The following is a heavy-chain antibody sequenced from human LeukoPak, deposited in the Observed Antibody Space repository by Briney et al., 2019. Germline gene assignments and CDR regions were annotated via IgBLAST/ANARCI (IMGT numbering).Heavy chain of an antibody. CDR2: ISGSGGST. Sequence: GGSLRLSCAAFGFTFSSYAMSWVRQAPGKGLEWVSAISGSGGSTYYADSVKGRFTISRDNSKNTLYLQMNSLRAEDTAVYYCAKDKGYDSSGYYYSDWGQGTLVTVSS. CDR1: GFTFSSYA. CDR3: AKDKGYDSSGYYYSD. V-gene: IGHV3-23*01. J-gene: IGHJ4*02. D-gene: IGHD3-22*01.